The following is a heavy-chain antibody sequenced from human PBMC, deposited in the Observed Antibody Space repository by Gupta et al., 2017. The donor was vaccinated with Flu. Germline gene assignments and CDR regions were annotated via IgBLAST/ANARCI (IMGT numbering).Heavy chain of an antibody. J-gene: IGHJ6*03. CDR1: GFPFSSNG. CDR3: AKDHGLSHYNYYMDV. D-gene: IGHD2-2*02. V-gene: IGHV3-30*18. CDR2: ISYDGTNK. Sequence: QVQLVESGGGVVQPGGSLRLSCSASGFPFSSNGFHWVRQAPGKGLEWVALISYDGTNKYFADSVKGRFAISRDNSNNTLYLQMNSLRAGDTAVYSCAKDHGLSHYNYYMDVWGKGTTVTVSS.